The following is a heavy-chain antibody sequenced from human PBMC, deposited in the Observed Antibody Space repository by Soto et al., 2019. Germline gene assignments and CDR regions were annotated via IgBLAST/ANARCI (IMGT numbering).Heavy chain of an antibody. CDR3: ARDMLAAADTYYYYGMDV. CDR1: GGSISSGGYY. Sequence: QVQLQESGPGLVKPSQTLSLTCTVSGGSISSGGYYWSWIRQHPGKGLEWIGYIYYSGSTYYNPSLKSRVTIPVDTSKNQFCLKLSSVTAAATAVYYWARDMLAAADTYYYYGMDVWGQGTTVTVSS. CDR2: IYYSGST. J-gene: IGHJ6*02. D-gene: IGHD6-13*01. V-gene: IGHV4-31*03.